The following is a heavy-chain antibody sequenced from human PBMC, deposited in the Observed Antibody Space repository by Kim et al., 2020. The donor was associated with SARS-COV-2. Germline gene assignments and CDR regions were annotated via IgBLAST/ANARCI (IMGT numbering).Heavy chain of an antibody. CDR1: GFTFSDHY. CDR2: TRNKANSYTT. J-gene: IGHJ6*02. CDR3: ATTLEGYCSSTSCPPFYYYGMDV. D-gene: IGHD2-2*01. V-gene: IGHV3-72*01. Sequence: GGSLRLSCAASGFTFSDHYMDWIRQAPGKGLEWVGRTRNKANSYTTEYAASVKGRFTISRDDSKNSLYLQMNSLKTEDTAVYYCATTLEGYCSSTSCPPFYYYGMDVWGQETTVTVSS.